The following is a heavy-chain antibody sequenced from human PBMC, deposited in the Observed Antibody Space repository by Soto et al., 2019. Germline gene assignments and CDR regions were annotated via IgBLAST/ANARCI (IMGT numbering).Heavy chain of an antibody. J-gene: IGHJ6*02. V-gene: IGHV3-30-3*01. CDR3: ARDKAGSEILTGFSYYYYYYGMDV. CDR2: ISYDGSNK. CDR1: GFTFSSYA. Sequence: GGSLRLSCAASGFTFSSYAMHWVRQAPGKGLEWVAVISYDGSNKYYADSVKGRFTISRDNSKNTLYLQMNSLRAEDTAVYYCARDKAGSEILTGFSYYYYYYGMDVWGQGTTVTVSS. D-gene: IGHD3-9*01.